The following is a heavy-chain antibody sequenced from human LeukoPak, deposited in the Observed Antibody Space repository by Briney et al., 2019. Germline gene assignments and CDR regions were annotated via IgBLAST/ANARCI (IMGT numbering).Heavy chain of an antibody. J-gene: IGHJ3*02. D-gene: IGHD5-12*01. CDR2: MNPNSGNT. CDR1: GYTFTSYD. V-gene: IGHV1-8*01. Sequence: GASVKVSCKASGYTFTSYDINWVRQATGQGLEWMGWMNPNSGNTGYAQKFQGRVTMTRNTSISTAYMELSSLRSEDTAVYYCATYFQWLDAFDIWGQGTMVTVSS. CDR3: ATYFQWLDAFDI.